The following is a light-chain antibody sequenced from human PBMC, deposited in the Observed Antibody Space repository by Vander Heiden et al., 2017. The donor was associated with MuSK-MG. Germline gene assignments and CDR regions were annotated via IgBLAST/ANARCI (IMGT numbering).Light chain of an antibody. Sequence: QSALTHPASVSGSPGQSITISCTGTSSDVGSYNLLSWYQQHPGKAPKLMSYEGSKRPAGVSNRFSGSKSGNTASLTISGLQAEDEADYYCCSYAGSRMVFGGGTKLTVL. CDR2: EGS. J-gene: IGLJ2*01. V-gene: IGLV2-23*01. CDR1: SSDVGSYNL. CDR3: CSYAGSRMV.